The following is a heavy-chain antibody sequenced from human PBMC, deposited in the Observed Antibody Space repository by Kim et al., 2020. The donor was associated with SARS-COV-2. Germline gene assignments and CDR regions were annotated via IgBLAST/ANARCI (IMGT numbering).Heavy chain of an antibody. CDR3: AKGGDSSSWKPAEYFQH. J-gene: IGHJ1*01. Sequence: GGSLRLSCAASGFTFSSYAMSWVRQAPGKGLEWVSAISGSGGSTYYADSVKGRFTISRDNSKNTLYLQMNSQRAENTAVYYCAKGGDSSSWKPAEYFQHWGQGTLVTVSS. CDR2: ISGSGGST. CDR1: GFTFSSYA. V-gene: IGHV3-23*01. D-gene: IGHD6-13*01.